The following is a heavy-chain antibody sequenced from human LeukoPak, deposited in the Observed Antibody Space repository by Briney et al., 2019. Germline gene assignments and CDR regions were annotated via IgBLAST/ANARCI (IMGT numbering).Heavy chain of an antibody. Sequence: TGGSLRLSCVASGFTFTNYGMHWVRQAPGKGLEWVAVISYDGSNKYYADSVKGRFTISRDNSKTTLYLQMNSLRVEDTAVYYCAKNSFYDILPSLPKEIDYWGQGTLVTVSS. CDR2: ISYDGSNK. CDR3: AKNSFYDILPSLPKEIDY. V-gene: IGHV3-30*18. D-gene: IGHD3-9*01. J-gene: IGHJ4*02. CDR1: GFTFTNYG.